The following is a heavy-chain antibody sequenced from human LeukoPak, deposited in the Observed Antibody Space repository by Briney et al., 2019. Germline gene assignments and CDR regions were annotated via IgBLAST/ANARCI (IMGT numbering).Heavy chain of an antibody. Sequence: PSETLSLTCGVSGGSISRTIWRTWVRQPPGKGLEWIGEVHLDGRTNYNPSLESRLTMSVDLSENHISLKLTSVTAADTAVYYCAREGGFYRPLDYSGQGTLVTVSS. D-gene: IGHD3-3*01. J-gene: IGHJ4*02. V-gene: IGHV4-4*02. CDR1: GGSISRTIW. CDR3: AREGGFYRPLDY. CDR2: VHLDGRT.